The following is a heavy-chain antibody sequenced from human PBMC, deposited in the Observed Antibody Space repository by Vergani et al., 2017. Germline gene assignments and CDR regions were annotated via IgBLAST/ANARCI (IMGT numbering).Heavy chain of an antibody. D-gene: IGHD3-22*01. V-gene: IGHV3-33*01. J-gene: IGHJ4*02. CDR3: ARDPSYYDSSGYWLREFDY. CDR2: IWYDGSNK. CDR1: GFTFSSYG. Sequence: QVQLVESGGGVVQPGRSLRLSCAASGFTFSSYGMHWVRQAPGKGLEWVAVIWYDGSNKYYADSGKGRFTISRDNSKNTLYLQMNSLRAEDTAVYYCARDPSYYDSSGYWLREFDYWGQGTLVTVSS.